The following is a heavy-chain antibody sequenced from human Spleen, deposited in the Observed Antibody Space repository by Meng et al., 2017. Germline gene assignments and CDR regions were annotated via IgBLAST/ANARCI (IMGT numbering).Heavy chain of an antibody. CDR3: ARVSCSGYYSCWFDP. CDR1: GGSISSGGYD. CDR2: IYYSGST. D-gene: IGHD3-22*01. V-gene: IGHV4-31*03. J-gene: IGHJ5*02. Sequence: VRLQESGPGLVTPSQPLSLTCTVAGGSISSGGYDWSWIRQHPGKGLEWIGYIYYSGSTYYNPSLKSRVTISVDTSKNQFSLKLSSVTAADTAVYYCARVSCSGYYSCWFDPWGQGTLVTVSS.